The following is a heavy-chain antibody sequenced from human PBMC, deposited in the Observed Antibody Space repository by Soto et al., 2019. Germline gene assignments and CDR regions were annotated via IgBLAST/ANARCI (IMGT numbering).Heavy chain of an antibody. Sequence: EVQLVESGGGLVQPGGSLRLSCAASGFSVSSNYMYWVRQAPGKGLECVSLSYSGGSTDHADSVKDRFTLSRDNAKNTLYLQMNSLRAEDTAVYDCARRHYYGSDWGQGTLVTVSS. CDR3: ARRHYYGSD. V-gene: IGHV3-66*04. CDR1: GFSVSSNY. J-gene: IGHJ4*02. CDR2: SYSGGST. D-gene: IGHD3-10*01.